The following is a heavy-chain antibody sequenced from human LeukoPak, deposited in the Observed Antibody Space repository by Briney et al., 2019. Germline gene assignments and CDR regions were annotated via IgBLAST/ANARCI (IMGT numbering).Heavy chain of an antibody. CDR3: TTVGIWTDFDY. CDR1: GFTFKNAW. J-gene: IGHJ4*02. D-gene: IGHD1-1*01. CDR2: IKSKTDGGTT. V-gene: IGHV3-15*01. Sequence: GGSLRLSCAVSGFTFKNAWMTWVRQAPGRGLEWVGRIKSKTDGGTTDYAAPVKGRFSISRDDSKNTLYLQLNSLITEDTAVYHCTTVGIWTDFDYWGQGTPVTVSS.